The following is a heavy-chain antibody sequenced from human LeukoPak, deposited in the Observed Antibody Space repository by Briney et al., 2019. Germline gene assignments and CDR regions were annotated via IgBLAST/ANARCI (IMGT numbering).Heavy chain of an antibody. D-gene: IGHD3-22*01. CDR2: ISGDGDRT. CDR1: DLNFSTYN. Sequence: PGGSLRLSCAPSDLNFSTYNMHWVRHAQRKCLEWVCLISGDGDRTSYADSVKGRFTISRDNAKNSLYLEMNSLRAEDTAVYYCARDRSYYDSSGYYYTRDDAFDIWGQGTMVTVSS. CDR3: ARDRSYYDSSGYYYTRDDAFDI. V-gene: IGHV3-43*02. J-gene: IGHJ3*02.